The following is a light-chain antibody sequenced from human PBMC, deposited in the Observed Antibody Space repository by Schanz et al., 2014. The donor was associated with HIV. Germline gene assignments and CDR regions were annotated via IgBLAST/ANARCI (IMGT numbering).Light chain of an antibody. V-gene: IGKV3-20*01. CDR3: QYFGNSGGT. CDR2: GAS. Sequence: EIVLTQSPGTLSLSPGERATLSCRASQSVSTNSLVWYQQKPGQAPRLLIYGASSRATGIPDRFSGSGSGTDFTLTISRLEPEDFAVYYCQYFGNSGGTFGGGTKVEIK. J-gene: IGKJ4*01. CDR1: QSVSTNS.